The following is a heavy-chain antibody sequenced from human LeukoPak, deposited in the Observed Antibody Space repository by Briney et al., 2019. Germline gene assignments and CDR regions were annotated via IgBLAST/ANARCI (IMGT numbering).Heavy chain of an antibody. J-gene: IGHJ4*02. CDR1: GGSISSGSYY. D-gene: IGHD5-18*01. Sequence: SETLSLTCTVSGGSISSGSYYWSWLRQPAGEGLEWIGRIYTSGSTNYNPSLKSRVTISVDTSKNQFSLKLSSVTAADTAVYYCARDRGGYTYSHDYWGQGTLVTVSS. V-gene: IGHV4-61*02. CDR3: ARDRGGYTYSHDY. CDR2: IYTSGST.